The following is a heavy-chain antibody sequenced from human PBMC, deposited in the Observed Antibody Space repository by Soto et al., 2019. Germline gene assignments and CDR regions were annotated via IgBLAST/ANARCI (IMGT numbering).Heavy chain of an antibody. V-gene: IGHV3-21*01. CDR1: GFTFSSYS. J-gene: IGHJ6*02. CDR2: ISSSSSYI. Sequence: GGSLRLSCAASGFTFSSYSMNWVRQAPGKGLEWVSSISSSSSYIYYADSVKGRFTISRDNAKNSLYLQMNSLRAEDTAVYYCARDQILLWFGGPQASYGMDVWGQGTTVTVSS. D-gene: IGHD3-10*01. CDR3: ARDQILLWFGGPQASYGMDV.